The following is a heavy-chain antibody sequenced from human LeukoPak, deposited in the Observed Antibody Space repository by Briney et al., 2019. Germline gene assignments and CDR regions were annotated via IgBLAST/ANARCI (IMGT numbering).Heavy chain of an antibody. CDR1: GYTFTGYY. V-gene: IGHV1-2*06. Sequence: ASVKVSCKTSGYTFTGYYMHWVRQAPGQGLEWRGRINPNSGGTNYAQKFQGRVTMTRDTSISTAYMELSRLRSDDTAVYYCARDLSTTGTTCWFDPWGQGTLVTVSS. J-gene: IGHJ5*02. D-gene: IGHD1-1*01. CDR2: INPNSGGT. CDR3: ARDLSTTGTTCWFDP.